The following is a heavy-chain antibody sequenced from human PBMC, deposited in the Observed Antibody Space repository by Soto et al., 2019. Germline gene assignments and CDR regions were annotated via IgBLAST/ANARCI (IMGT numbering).Heavy chain of an antibody. CDR1: GGTFSSYA. Sequence: QVQLVQSGAEVKKPGSSVKVSCKASGGTFSSYAISWVRQAPGQGLEWMGGIIPIFGTANYAQKFQGRVTITADESTSTAYMELSSLRSEDTAVYYCARHRPRNCGGDCYDYGMDVWGQGTTVTGSS. V-gene: IGHV1-69*01. D-gene: IGHD2-21*01. CDR2: IIPIFGTA. CDR3: ARHRPRNCGGDCYDYGMDV. J-gene: IGHJ6*02.